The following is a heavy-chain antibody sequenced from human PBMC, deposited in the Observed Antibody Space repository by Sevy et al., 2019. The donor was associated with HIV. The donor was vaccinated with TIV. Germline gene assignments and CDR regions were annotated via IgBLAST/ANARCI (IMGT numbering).Heavy chain of an antibody. CDR3: ARAVDFGSGSYYLDY. V-gene: IGHV3-33*01. J-gene: IGHJ4*02. Sequence: GGSLRLSCAASGFTFSSYGMHWVRQAPGKGLEWVAVIWYDGSNKYYADSVKGRFTISRDNSKNTLYLQMNGLRAEDTVVYYCARAVDFGSGSYYLDYWGQGTLVTFSS. CDR2: IWYDGSNK. D-gene: IGHD3-10*01. CDR1: GFTFSSYG.